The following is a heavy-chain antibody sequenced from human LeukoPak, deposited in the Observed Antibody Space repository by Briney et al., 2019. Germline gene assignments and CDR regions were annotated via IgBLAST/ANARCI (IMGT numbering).Heavy chain of an antibody. Sequence: SETLSLTCTVSGASISSGDYYWSWIRQSPGKGLEWIGYIYYSGTTYYNPSLKSRISISLDTSKNQFSLKLSSVTAADTAVYFCAREDRYFDFWGQGTLVTVSS. CDR1: GASISSGDYY. V-gene: IGHV4-30-4*01. J-gene: IGHJ4*02. CDR3: AREDRYFDF. CDR2: IYYSGTT.